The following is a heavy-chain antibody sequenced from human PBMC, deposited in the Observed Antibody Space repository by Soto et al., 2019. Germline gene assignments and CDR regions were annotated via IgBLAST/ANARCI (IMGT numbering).Heavy chain of an antibody. V-gene: IGHV3-48*02. D-gene: IGHD2-2*01. CDR1: GFNFSSYN. J-gene: IGHJ6*02. Sequence: EVQLVESGGGLVQPGGSLRLSCAASGFNFSSYNMNWVRQAPGKGLEWVSYISSSSRTIYYADSVKGRFTISRDNAKNSLYLHMISLRDEDTAVYDCARNTGDIEVVPAARGGAQSAYYYYGMDVVGQGTPVTVSS. CDR2: ISSSSRTI. CDR3: ARNTGDIEVVPAARGGAQSAYYYYGMDV.